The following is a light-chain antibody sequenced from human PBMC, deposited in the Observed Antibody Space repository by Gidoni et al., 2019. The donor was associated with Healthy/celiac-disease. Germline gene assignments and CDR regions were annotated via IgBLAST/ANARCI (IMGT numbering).Light chain of an antibody. CDR2: QDT. V-gene: IGLV3-1*01. Sequence: SYDLTPPPSVSVSPGQTASITCSGDRLGDKYTYWYQQKSGQSPVLVIYQDTKRPSGIPERFSGSNSGNTATLTISGTQALDEADYYCQAWDSNAEFFGTGTKVTVL. J-gene: IGLJ1*01. CDR3: QAWDSNAEF. CDR1: RLGDKY.